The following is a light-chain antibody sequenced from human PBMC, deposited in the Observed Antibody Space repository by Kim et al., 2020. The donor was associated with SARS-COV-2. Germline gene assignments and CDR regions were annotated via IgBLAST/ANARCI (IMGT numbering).Light chain of an antibody. J-gene: IGKJ1*01. V-gene: IGKV3-20*01. CDR1: QSISSSD. CDR3: QQYAGSPWT. Sequence: EIVLTQSPGTLSLSPGERAALSCRASQSISSSDLAWYQQKPGQAPRLLIYGGSTRATGIPDRFSDSGSGTDFTLTISRLEPEDFAVYYCQQYAGSPWTFGPGTKVDIK. CDR2: GGS.